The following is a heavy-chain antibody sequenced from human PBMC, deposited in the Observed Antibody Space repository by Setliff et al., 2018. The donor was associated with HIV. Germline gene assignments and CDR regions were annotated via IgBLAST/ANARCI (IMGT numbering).Heavy chain of an antibody. CDR1: GGSISSGSYY. D-gene: IGHD3-10*01. Sequence: PSETLSLTCTVSGGSISSGSYYWSWIRQPAGKGLEWIGRIHTSGSTNYNPSLKGRVTVSVDTAKNQFSLRLSSVTAADTAVYYCARDRYAGEIDYWGQGTLVTVSS. J-gene: IGHJ4*02. CDR3: ARDRYAGEIDY. CDR2: IHTSGST. V-gene: IGHV4-61*02.